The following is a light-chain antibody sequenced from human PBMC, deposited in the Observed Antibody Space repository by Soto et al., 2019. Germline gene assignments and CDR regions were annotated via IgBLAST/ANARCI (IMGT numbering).Light chain of an antibody. J-gene: IGKJ5*01. CDR1: QSLSSSY. CDR3: QQYGSSPPIT. V-gene: IGKV3-20*01. CDR2: GAS. Sequence: LTQSPVTLSLSAGERATLSCRAIQSLSSSYLAGYQQQPRQAPRLLLYGASSRATGSPDRFSGSGSGTDFTLTISRLEPEDFAVYYCQQYGSSPPITFGQGTRLEIK.